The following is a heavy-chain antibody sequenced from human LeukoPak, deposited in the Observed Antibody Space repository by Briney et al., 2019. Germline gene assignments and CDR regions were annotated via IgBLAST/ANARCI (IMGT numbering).Heavy chain of an antibody. Sequence: SQTLSLTCAMSGDSPSSNTAAWDWIRHYPSRGLEWLGRTYFRSKWSSDYAVSVKSRITISPDTSKNQFSLQLNSVTPKDTAVYYCARDYYGSGSYRYDFWGQGTLVTVSS. J-gene: IGHJ4*02. CDR1: GDSPSSNTAA. V-gene: IGHV6-1*01. CDR2: TYFRSKWSS. CDR3: ARDYYGSGSYRYDF. D-gene: IGHD3-10*01.